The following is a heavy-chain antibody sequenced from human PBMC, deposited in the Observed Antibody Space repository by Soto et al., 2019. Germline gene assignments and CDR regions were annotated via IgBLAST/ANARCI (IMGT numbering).Heavy chain of an antibody. Sequence: PSETLSLTCAVYGGSFSGYYWSWIRQPPGKGLEWIGEINHSGSTNYNPSLKSRVTISVDTSKNQFSLKLSSVTAADTAVYYCARAVLYSGSYVFNYWGQGTLVTVSS. CDR2: INHSGST. V-gene: IGHV4-34*01. CDR1: GGSFSGYY. CDR3: ARAVLYSGSYVFNY. J-gene: IGHJ4*02. D-gene: IGHD1-26*01.